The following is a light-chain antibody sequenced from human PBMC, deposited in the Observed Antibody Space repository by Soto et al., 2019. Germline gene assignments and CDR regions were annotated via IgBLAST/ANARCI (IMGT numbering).Light chain of an antibody. CDR3: HEYTTYSRT. CDR2: DVS. Sequence: DIQMTQSPSTLSAYVGDRVTITCRASQSISRWLAWYQQKPGKAPKVLIYDVSTLGSGVPSRFSGGGSGTAFTLTITSLQPDDSATYYCHEYTTYSRTFVQGTKVEVK. J-gene: IGKJ1*01. V-gene: IGKV1-5*01. CDR1: QSISRW.